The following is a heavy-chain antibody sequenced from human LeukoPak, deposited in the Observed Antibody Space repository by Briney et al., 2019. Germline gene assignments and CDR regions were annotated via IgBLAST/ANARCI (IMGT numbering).Heavy chain of an antibody. CDR2: IKSKTDGGTT. Sequence: PGGSLRLSCAASGFTFSNAWMNWVRQAPGKGLEWVDRIKSKTDGGTTDYAAPVKGRFTISRDDSQNTLYLQMNSLKTEDTAVYYCATDFYDTTWGQGTLVTVSS. D-gene: IGHD3-22*01. CDR3: ATDFYDTT. J-gene: IGHJ5*02. V-gene: IGHV3-15*07. CDR1: GFTFSNAW.